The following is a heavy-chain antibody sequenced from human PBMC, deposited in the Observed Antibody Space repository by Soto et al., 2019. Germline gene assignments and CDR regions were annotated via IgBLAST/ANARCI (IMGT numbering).Heavy chain of an antibody. Sequence: PWGSLIFPCACSGLTFTNAWMIWVGQAPGKGLERVGSIKSKTDGGTADYAAVVKGRFIISRDDSKKTVYLQMNSLKTEDTAIYYCTTTVTTTLYYYYYNGMDVWGQGTPVTVSS. J-gene: IGHJ6*01. CDR3: TTTVTTTLYYYYYNGMDV. V-gene: IGHV3-15*01. CDR1: GLTFTNAW. D-gene: IGHD4-17*01. CDR2: IKSKTDGGTA.